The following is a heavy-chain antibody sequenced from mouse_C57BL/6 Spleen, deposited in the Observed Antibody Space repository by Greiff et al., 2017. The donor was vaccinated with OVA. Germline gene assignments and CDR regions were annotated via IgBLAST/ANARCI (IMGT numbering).Heavy chain of an antibody. J-gene: IGHJ4*01. Sequence: VHVKQSGPELVKPGASVKISCKASGYSFTDYNMNWVKQSNGKSLEWIGVINPNYGTTSYNPKFKGKATLTVDQSTSTAYMQINSLTSEDSAVYYWARWIYYDYERAMDYWGQGTSVTVAS. CDR1: GYSFTDYN. V-gene: IGHV1-39*01. CDR3: ARWIYYDYERAMDY. CDR2: INPNYGTT. D-gene: IGHD2-4*01.